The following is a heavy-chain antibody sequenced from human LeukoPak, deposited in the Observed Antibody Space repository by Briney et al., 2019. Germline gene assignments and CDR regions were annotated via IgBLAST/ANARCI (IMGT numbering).Heavy chain of an antibody. J-gene: IGHJ4*02. D-gene: IGHD3-22*01. CDR3: AGEGHYYDSTGYYYGGEDY. Sequence: PSETLSLTCTVSGGSITTYYWSWIRQPAGKGLEWIGRIYTRGSTNCNPSLKSRVTMSVDTSKNQFSLKLSSVTAADTAVYYCAGEGHYYDSTGYYYGGEDYWGQGTLVTVSS. V-gene: IGHV4-4*07. CDR1: GGSITTYY. CDR2: IYTRGST.